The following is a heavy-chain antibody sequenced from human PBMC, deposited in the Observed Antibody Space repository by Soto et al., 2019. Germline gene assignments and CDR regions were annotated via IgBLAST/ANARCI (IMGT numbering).Heavy chain of an antibody. Sequence: QVQLQESGPGLVKPSQTLSLTCTVSGGSISSGGYYWSWIRQHPGKGLEWIGYIYYSGSTYYNPSLKSRVPLSVDPSKNHFVLELSSVTAADTAVYYCARLQARFSGYSSSGPYNGFDPWGQGTLVTVSS. CDR3: ARLQARFSGYSSSGPYNGFDP. CDR2: IYYSGST. J-gene: IGHJ5*02. CDR1: GGSISSGGYY. V-gene: IGHV4-31*03. D-gene: IGHD5-12*01.